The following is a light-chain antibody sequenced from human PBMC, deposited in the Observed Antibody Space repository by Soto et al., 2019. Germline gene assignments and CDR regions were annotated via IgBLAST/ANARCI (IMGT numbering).Light chain of an antibody. J-gene: IGLJ3*02. Sequence: QLVLTQPPSASGTPGQSLTISCAGSSSNIGSHYVYWYQHLPGTAPKLLIFRDGQRPSGVPDRFFGSKSGTSASLAISGLRSEDEAHYYCAVWDASLTGWVFGGGTKVTVL. V-gene: IGLV1-47*01. CDR2: RDG. CDR3: AVWDASLTGWV. CDR1: SSNIGSHY.